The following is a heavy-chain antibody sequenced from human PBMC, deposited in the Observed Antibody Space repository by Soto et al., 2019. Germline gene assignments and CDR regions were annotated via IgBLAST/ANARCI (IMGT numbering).Heavy chain of an antibody. V-gene: IGHV1-2*04. CDR1: GYTFTGYY. CDR3: ARGGLSNRNYDFWSGLSYYYYMDV. J-gene: IGHJ6*03. Sequence: GASVKVSCKASGYTFTGYYMHWVRQAPGQGLEWMGWINPNSGGTNYAQKFQGWVTMTRDTSISTAYMELSRLRSDDTAVYYCARGGLSNRNYDFWSGLSYYYYMDVWGKGTTVTVSS. CDR2: INPNSGGT. D-gene: IGHD3-3*01.